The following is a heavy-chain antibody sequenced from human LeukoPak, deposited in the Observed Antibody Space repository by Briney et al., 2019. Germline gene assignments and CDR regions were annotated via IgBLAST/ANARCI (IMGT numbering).Heavy chain of an antibody. CDR3: ARGVGDYPPNFVDY. J-gene: IGHJ4*02. D-gene: IGHD4-17*01. CDR2: LYYSGDT. V-gene: IGHV4-39*07. CDR1: GDSINRGSCY. Sequence: PSETLSLTCTVSGDSINRGSCYWGWIRQPPGKGLEWIGTLYYSGDTYYNPSLKSRVTISIDTSKNQFSLKLSSVTATDTAVYYCARGVGDYPPNFVDYWGQGTLVTVSS.